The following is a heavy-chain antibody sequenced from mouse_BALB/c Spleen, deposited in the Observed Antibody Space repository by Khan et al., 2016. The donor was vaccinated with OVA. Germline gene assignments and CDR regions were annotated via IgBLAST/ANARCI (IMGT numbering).Heavy chain of an antibody. CDR1: GFTFSTYG. D-gene: IGHD1-3*01. CDR3: TRLAYISDSEGFAY. CDR2: VSTGGGYT. Sequence: EVQLVESGGDLVKPGGSLKLSCAASGFTFSTYGMSWVRQTPDKRLEWVATVSTGGGYTYYPDSVKGRFTISRDNAKNTLYLQMSGLKTEDTAMFYSTRLAYISDSEGFAYWGQGTLVTVSA. J-gene: IGHJ3*01. V-gene: IGHV5-6*01.